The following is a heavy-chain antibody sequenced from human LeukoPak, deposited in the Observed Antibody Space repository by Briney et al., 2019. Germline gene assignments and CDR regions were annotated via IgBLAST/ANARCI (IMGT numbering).Heavy chain of an antibody. V-gene: IGHV1-58*01. J-gene: IGHJ6*02. CDR2: IVAGSGHT. D-gene: IGHD3-16*01. CDR3: AAGGPGLGSHYYYILDV. CDR1: GFNFPASA. Sequence: SVNVSCKASGFNFPASALQWVRQARGQRLDWIGWIVAGSGHTNYAQKFQERVTITRDMSTSTAYMELSGLRSDDTAVYFCAAGGPGLGSHYYYILDVWGQGTTVTVSS.